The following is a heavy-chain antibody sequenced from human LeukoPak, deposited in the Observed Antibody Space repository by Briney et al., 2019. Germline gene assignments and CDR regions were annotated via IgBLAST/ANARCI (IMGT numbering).Heavy chain of an antibody. D-gene: IGHD4-23*01. CDR1: GDTFTTYY. V-gene: IGHV1-46*01. CDR2: INLSGATT. CDR3: ARECGGRPGPKVNYGDY. J-gene: IGHJ4*02. Sequence: ASVKVSCKASGDTFTTYYMHWVRQAPGQGLEWMGIINLSGATTSYAQKFQGRVTMSTDTSTSTVYMELSSLRSEDTAVYYCARECGGRPGPKVNYGDYWGRGTLFTASS.